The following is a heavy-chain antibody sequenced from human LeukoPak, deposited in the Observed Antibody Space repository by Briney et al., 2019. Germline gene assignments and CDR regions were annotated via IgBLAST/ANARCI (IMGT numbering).Heavy chain of an antibody. CDR2: INHSGST. CDR3: ASGHSSGWYEGDY. CDR1: GGSFSGYY. J-gene: IGHJ4*02. Sequence: SETLSLTCAVYGGSFSGYYWSWIRQPPGKGLEWIGEINHSGSTNYNPSFKSRVTISVDTSKNQFSLKLSSVTAAGTAVYYCASGHSSGWYEGDYWGQGTLVTVSS. V-gene: IGHV4-34*01. D-gene: IGHD6-19*01.